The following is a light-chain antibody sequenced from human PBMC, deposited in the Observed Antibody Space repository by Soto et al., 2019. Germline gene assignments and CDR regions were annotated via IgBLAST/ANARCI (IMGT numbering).Light chain of an antibody. V-gene: IGLV2-11*01. Sequence: QSVLTQPRSVSGSPGQSVTISCTGTSSNVGGYNYVSWYQHHPGKVPKLLIYDVTERPSGVPDRFSGYKSGNTASLTIPGLQADDEADYYCCSYAGTYSWLFGGGTKLTVL. CDR2: DVT. J-gene: IGLJ2*01. CDR3: CSYAGTYSWL. CDR1: SSNVGGYNY.